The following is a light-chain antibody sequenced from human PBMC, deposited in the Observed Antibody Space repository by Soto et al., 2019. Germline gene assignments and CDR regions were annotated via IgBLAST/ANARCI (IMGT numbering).Light chain of an antibody. V-gene: IGLV2-8*01. CDR2: EVS. CDR3: SSFVGRPVV. Sequence: QSAPTQPPSASGSPGQSVTIPCTGTSSDVGDYNYVSWYQQHPGKVPKLLIYEVSKRPSGVPDRFSGSKSGNTASLTVSGLQAEDEADYYCSSFVGRPVVFGGGTKLTVL. J-gene: IGLJ2*01. CDR1: SSDVGDYNY.